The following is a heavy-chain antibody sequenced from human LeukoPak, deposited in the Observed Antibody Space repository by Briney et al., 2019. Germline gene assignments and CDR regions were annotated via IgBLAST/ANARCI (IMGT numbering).Heavy chain of an antibody. CDR2: IYSGGPT. Sequence: GGSLRLSCTASGFTVISNYMSWVRRAPGKGLEWVSVIYSGGPTYYAESVTGRFTISRDNSKNTLFLQMNSLRAEDTAVYYCARDHSYLDPWGQGTLVSVSS. D-gene: IGHD3-16*02. V-gene: IGHV3-53*01. CDR1: GFTVISNY. CDR3: ARDHSYLDP. J-gene: IGHJ5*02.